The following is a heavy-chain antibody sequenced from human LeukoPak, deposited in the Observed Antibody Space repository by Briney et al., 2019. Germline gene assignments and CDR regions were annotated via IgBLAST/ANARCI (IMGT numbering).Heavy chain of an antibody. V-gene: IGHV4-39*01. CDR2: IYYSGST. CDR1: GGSISSSSYY. J-gene: IGHJ4*02. D-gene: IGHD6-13*01. Sequence: SETLSLTCTVSGGSISSSSYYWGWIRQPPGKGLEWIGSIYYSGSTYYNPSLKSRVTISVDTSKNQFSLKLSSVTAADTAVYYCARQQGSSWLGVYYFDYWGQGTLVTVSS. CDR3: ARQQGSSWLGVYYFDY.